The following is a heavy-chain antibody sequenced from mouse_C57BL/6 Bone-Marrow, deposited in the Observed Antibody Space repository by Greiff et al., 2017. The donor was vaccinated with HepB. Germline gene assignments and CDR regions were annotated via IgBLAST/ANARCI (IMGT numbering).Heavy chain of an antibody. CDR3: ARNDGYLYAMDY. D-gene: IGHD2-3*01. CDR1: GYTFTSYW. Sequence: QVQLQQPGAELVMPGASVKLSCKASGYTFTSYWMHWVKQRPGQGLEWIGEIDPSDSYTNYNQKFKGKSTLTVDKSSSTAYMQLSSLTSEDSAVYYCARNDGYLYAMDYWGQGTSVTVSS. J-gene: IGHJ4*01. V-gene: IGHV1-69*01. CDR2: IDPSDSYT.